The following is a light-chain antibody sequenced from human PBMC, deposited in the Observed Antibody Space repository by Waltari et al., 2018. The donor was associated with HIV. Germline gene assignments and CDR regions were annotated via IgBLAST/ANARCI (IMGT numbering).Light chain of an antibody. CDR3: ASYTRSGILL. J-gene: IGLJ2*01. CDR2: EVS. CDR1: SSDIGAYNF. Sequence: QSALTQPASVSGSPGKSITISCIGSSSDIGAYNFVSWYQQRPGNAPKRMIYEVSERPSGSSNRFSGSKSGITASLTISGLQADDEADYYCASYTRSGILLFGGGTRLTVL. V-gene: IGLV2-14*01.